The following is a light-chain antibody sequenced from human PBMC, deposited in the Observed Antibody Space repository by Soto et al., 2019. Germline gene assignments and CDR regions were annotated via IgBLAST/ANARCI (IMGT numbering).Light chain of an antibody. Sequence: DIVMTQSPDSLAVSLGERATINCKSSQSVLYSSNNKNYLAWYQQKPGQPPKLLIYWASTRESGVPDRFSGSGSGTDFPLTISSLQAEDVAGYYCQQYYSTPLTFGGGTKVEIK. V-gene: IGKV4-1*01. CDR1: QSVLYSSNNKNY. CDR3: QQYYSTPLT. J-gene: IGKJ4*01. CDR2: WAS.